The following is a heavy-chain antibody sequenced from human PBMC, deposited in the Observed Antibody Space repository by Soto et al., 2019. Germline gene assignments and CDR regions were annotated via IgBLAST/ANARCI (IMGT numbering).Heavy chain of an antibody. V-gene: IGHV4-31*03. D-gene: IGHD3-3*01. CDR1: GGSISSGGYY. Sequence: PSETLSLTCTVSGGSISSGGYYWSRIRQHPGKGLEWIGYIYYSGSTYYNPSLKSRVTISVDTSKNQFSLKLSSVTAADTAVYYCARQNGVVTAPLYYYYGMDVWGQGTTVTVSS. CDR3: ARQNGVVTAPLYYYYGMDV. CDR2: IYYSGST. J-gene: IGHJ6*02.